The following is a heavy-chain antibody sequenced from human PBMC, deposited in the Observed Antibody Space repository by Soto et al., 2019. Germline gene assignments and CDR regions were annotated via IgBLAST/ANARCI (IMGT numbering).Heavy chain of an antibody. Sequence: SETLCLTWTDSCGSITSSYWSWIRRPPGKGLEWIGYIYDTGISGYTPSTSYNPSLRSRVTMSVDTSKSQFSLKLTSVTAADTTVYYCARGEDPFFYYGLDVWGQGITVTVSS. V-gene: IGHV4-59*01. CDR3: ARGEDPFFYYGLDV. CDR1: CGSITSSY. CDR2: IYDTGISGYTPST. J-gene: IGHJ6*02.